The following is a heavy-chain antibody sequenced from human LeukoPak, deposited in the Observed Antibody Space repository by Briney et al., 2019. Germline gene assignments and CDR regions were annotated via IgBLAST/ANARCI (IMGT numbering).Heavy chain of an antibody. CDR2: INNSGST. Sequence: SETLSLTCAVYGGSFSGYYWSWIRQPPGKGLEWIGEINNSGSTNYNPSLKSRVTISVDTSKNQFSLKLSSVTAADTAVYYCARGRRGVTTHFQHWGQGTLVTVSS. J-gene: IGHJ1*01. V-gene: IGHV4-34*01. D-gene: IGHD4-17*01. CDR1: GGSFSGYY. CDR3: ARGRRGVTTHFQH.